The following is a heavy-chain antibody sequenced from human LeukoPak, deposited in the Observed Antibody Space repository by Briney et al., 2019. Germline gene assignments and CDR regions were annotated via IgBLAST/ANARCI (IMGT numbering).Heavy chain of an antibody. Sequence: GESLKISCKVSGDNFASYRIGWVRQMPGKGLEWMGFIYPGDSETKNSPSFQGQVTMSADKSISTAYLQWSSLKASDTAIYYCARRRDGKPNAFDIWGQGTMVTVSS. D-gene: IGHD5-24*01. CDR3: ARRRDGKPNAFDI. CDR1: GDNFASYR. J-gene: IGHJ3*02. V-gene: IGHV5-51*01. CDR2: IYPGDSET.